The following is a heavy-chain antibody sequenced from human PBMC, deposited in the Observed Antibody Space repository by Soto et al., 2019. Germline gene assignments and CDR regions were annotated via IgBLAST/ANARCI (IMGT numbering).Heavy chain of an antibody. CDR2: IRTNTKNYAT. D-gene: IGHD1-26*01. V-gene: IGHV3-73*02. J-gene: IGHJ4*02. Sequence: EVQLVESGGGLVQPGGSLKLSCAASGFTFSGSTMHWVRQASGKGLGWIGRIRTNTKNYATAYAVSLKGRFTISRDDSENTAYLQMDSLKTEDTALYYCTKEGAAHDYWGQGTLVTVSS. CDR1: GFTFSGST. CDR3: TKEGAAHDY.